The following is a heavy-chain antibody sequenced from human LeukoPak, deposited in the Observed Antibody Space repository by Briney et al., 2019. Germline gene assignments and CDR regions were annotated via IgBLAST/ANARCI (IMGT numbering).Heavy chain of an antibody. CDR3: AKSRLYGDYANFGY. Sequence: PGGSLRLSCAASGFTFSSSAMSWVRQAPGKGLEWVSAISGGGGSTHSADSVKGRFTISRDNSKNTLHLQMNSLRAEDTAVYYCAKSRLYGDYANFGYWGQGTLVTVSS. D-gene: IGHD4-17*01. CDR1: GFTFSSSA. CDR2: ISGGGGST. V-gene: IGHV3-23*01. J-gene: IGHJ4*02.